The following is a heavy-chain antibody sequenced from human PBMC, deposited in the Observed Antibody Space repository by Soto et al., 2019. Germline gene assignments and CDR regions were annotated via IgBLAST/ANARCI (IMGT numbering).Heavy chain of an antibody. D-gene: IGHD2-8*01. CDR2: IYYSGST. J-gene: IGHJ6*02. V-gene: IGHV4-39*01. Sequence: SETLSLTCTVSGGSISSSSYYWGWIRQPPGKGLEWIGSIYYSGSTYYNPSLKSRVTISVDTSKNQFSLKLSSVTAADTAVYYCARHGVYAKPKSGMDVWGQGTTVTVSS. CDR3: ARHGVYAKPKSGMDV. CDR1: GGSISSSSYY.